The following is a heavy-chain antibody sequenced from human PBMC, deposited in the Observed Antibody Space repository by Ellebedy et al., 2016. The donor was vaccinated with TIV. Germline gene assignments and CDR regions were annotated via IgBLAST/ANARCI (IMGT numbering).Heavy chain of an antibody. J-gene: IGHJ5*02. V-gene: IGHV3-66*01. CDR1: GFSVSSYF. Sequence: GGSLRLSCAASGFSVSSYFMSWVRQAPGKGLEWVSIIYNDGGTNYTDSVQGRFTISRDSSKNTLYLQMNSLRAEDTAVYYCARDPRGGGDYGDNWFDPWGQGTLVTVSS. CDR3: ARDPRGGGDYGDNWFDP. D-gene: IGHD4-17*01. CDR2: IYNDGGT.